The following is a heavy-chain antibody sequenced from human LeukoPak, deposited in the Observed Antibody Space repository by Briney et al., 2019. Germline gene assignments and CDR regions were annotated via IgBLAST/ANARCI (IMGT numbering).Heavy chain of an antibody. Sequence: GGSLRLSCAASGFTFDDYTMHWVRQAPGKGLEWVSLITWDATSYYADSVKGRFTISRDNSKNSLYLQMNSLRTEDTALYYCARGSESYFYWGQGTRVTVSS. CDR2: ITWDATS. J-gene: IGHJ4*02. CDR1: GFTFDDYT. D-gene: IGHD1-26*01. V-gene: IGHV3-43*01. CDR3: ARGSESYFY.